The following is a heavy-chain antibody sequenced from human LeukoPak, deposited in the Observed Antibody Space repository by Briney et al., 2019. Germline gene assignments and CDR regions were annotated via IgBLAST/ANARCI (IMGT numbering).Heavy chain of an antibody. CDR1: GYTFTSYY. J-gene: IGHJ6*02. CDR2: IIPILGIA. CDR3: ARDSGICTGGSCQNSYSGMDV. Sequence: ASVKVSCKASGYTFTSYYMHWVRQAAGQGLEWMGRIIPILGIANYAQKFQGRVTITADISTSTVFMELTSLRSEDTAVYCCARDSGICTGGSCQNSYSGMDVWGQGTTVSVSS. D-gene: IGHD2-15*01. V-gene: IGHV1-69*04.